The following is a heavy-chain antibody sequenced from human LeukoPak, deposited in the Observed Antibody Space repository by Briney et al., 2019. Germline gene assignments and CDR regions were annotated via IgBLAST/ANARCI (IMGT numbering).Heavy chain of an antibody. V-gene: IGHV1-2*02. CDR2: INPNSGGT. CDR1: GGTFSSYA. J-gene: IGHJ4*02. D-gene: IGHD1-1*01. Sequence: ASVKVSCKASGGTFSSYAISWVRQAPGQGLEWMGWINPNSGGTNYAQKFQGRVTMTRDTSISTAYMELRSLRSDDTAVYYCARRQGTTLNFDYWGQGTLVTVSS. CDR3: ARRQGTTLNFDY.